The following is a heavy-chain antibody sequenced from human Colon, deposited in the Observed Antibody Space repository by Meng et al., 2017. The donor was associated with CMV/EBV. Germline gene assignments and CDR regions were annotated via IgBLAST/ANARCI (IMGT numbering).Heavy chain of an antibody. CDR3: ARVICGGDCYLDY. Sequence: QDHLGQFGGEVKKPGSAVKVSCKASKGTFTSYPISWVRQGPGQGFEWVGGIITISGTTDYAQKFQGRVTITADESTSTAYMKLSNLRSEDTAIYYCARVICGGDCYLDYWGRGTLVTVSS. CDR2: IITISGTT. CDR1: KGTFTSYP. J-gene: IGHJ4*02. V-gene: IGHV1-69*12. D-gene: IGHD2-21*02.